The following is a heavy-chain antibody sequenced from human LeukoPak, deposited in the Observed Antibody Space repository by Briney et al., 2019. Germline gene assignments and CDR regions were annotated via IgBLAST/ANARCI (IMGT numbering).Heavy chain of an antibody. Sequence: PSETLSLTCAVYGGSFSGYYWSWIRQPPGKGLEWIGYIYYSGSTYYNPSLKSRVTISVDTSKNQFSLKLSSVTAADTAVYYCARGLGVGSYELDYWGQGTLVTVSS. V-gene: IGHV4-34*09. CDR2: IYYSGST. D-gene: IGHD1-26*01. CDR1: GGSFSGYY. CDR3: ARGLGVGSYELDY. J-gene: IGHJ4*02.